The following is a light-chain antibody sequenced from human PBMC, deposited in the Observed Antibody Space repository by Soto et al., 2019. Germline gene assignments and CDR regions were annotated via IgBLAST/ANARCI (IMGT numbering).Light chain of an antibody. Sequence: DIQMTQSPSSLSASVGDTVTITCRASQDIINHLAWYQQMPGKVPNLLIYGASTLHSGVPSRFRGSGSGTHITLAISSLQPEDVATYYCQNYHLALGTFGQGTRVEIK. CDR2: GAS. CDR3: QNYHLALGT. J-gene: IGKJ5*01. V-gene: IGKV1-27*01. CDR1: QDIINH.